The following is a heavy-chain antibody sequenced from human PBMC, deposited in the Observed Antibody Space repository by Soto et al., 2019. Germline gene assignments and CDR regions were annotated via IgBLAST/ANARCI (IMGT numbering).Heavy chain of an antibody. D-gene: IGHD3-10*01. CDR2: INPNSGGT. J-gene: IGHJ4*02. Sequence: ASVKVSCKASGYTFTGYYMHWVRQAPGQGLEWMGWINPNSGGTNYAQKFQGRVTMTRDTSINTAYMELSRLRSDDTAVYYCARKMVRGVIPSPCDYWGEGPLVTVPS. V-gene: IGHV1-2*02. CDR3: ARKMVRGVIPSPCDY. CDR1: GYTFTGYY.